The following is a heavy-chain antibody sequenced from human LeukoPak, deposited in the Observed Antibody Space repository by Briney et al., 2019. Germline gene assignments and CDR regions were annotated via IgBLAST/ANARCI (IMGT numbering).Heavy chain of an antibody. D-gene: IGHD3-22*01. V-gene: IGHV3-23*01. J-gene: IGHJ4*02. CDR2: ISGSGTST. Sequence: PGGSLRLSCAASGFTFRTYPMNWVRQAPGKGLEWVSPISGSGTSTYYADSVKGRFTISRDNSKNTLYLQMNSLKAEDTAVYYCARDTSGYQLYYFDYWGQGTLVTVSS. CDR3: ARDTSGYQLYYFDY. CDR1: GFTFRTYP.